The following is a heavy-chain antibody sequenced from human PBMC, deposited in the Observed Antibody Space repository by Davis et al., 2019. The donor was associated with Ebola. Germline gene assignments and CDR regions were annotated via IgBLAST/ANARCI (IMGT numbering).Heavy chain of an antibody. CDR2: INHSGST. CDR1: GGSFSAY. V-gene: IGHV4-34*01. D-gene: IGHD3-22*01. J-gene: IGHJ6*02. CDR3: ARGPYYYDSSGYYRSDYYGMDV. Sequence: MPGGSLRLSCAVYGGSFSAYWSWIRQPPGKGLEWIGEINHSGSTNYNPSLKSRVTISVDTSKNQFSLKLSSVTAADTAVYYCARGPYYYDSSGYYRSDYYGMDVWGQGTTVTVSS.